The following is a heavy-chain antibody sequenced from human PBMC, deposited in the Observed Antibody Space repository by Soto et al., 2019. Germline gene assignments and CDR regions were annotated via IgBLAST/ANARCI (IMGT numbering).Heavy chain of an antibody. Sequence: SETLSLTCPVSGCSISSSSYYWGWIRQPPGKGLEWIGSIYYSGSTYYNPSLKSRVTISVDTSKNQFSLKLSSVTAADTAVYYCARRGIAAAGKSWFDPWGQGTLVSVSS. V-gene: IGHV4-39*01. D-gene: IGHD6-13*01. CDR1: GCSISSSSYY. CDR3: ARRGIAAAGKSWFDP. CDR2: IYYSGST. J-gene: IGHJ5*02.